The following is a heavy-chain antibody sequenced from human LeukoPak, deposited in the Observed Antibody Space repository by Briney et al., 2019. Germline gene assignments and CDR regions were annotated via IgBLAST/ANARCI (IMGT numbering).Heavy chain of an antibody. CDR1: GFTVSSNY. Sequence: QPGGSLRLSCAASGFTVSSNYMSWVRQAPGKGLEWVSVIYSGGSTYYADSVKGRFTISRDNSKNTLYLQMNSLRAEDTAVYYCARSSGTTVTRGNYFDYWGQGTLVTVSS. CDR2: IYSGGST. J-gene: IGHJ4*02. CDR3: ARSSGTTVTRGNYFDY. D-gene: IGHD4-17*01. V-gene: IGHV3-53*01.